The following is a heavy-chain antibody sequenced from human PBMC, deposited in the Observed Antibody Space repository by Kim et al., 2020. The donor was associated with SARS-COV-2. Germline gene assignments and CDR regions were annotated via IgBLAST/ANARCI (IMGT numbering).Heavy chain of an antibody. J-gene: IGHJ4*02. V-gene: IGHV4-31*03. CDR2: IYYSGST. D-gene: IGHD3-10*01. CDR1: GGSISSGGYY. CDR3: ARVTELWFGEFTLFDY. Sequence: SETLSLTCTVSGGSISSGGYYWSWIRQHPGKGLEWIGYIYYSGSTYYNPSLKSRVTISVDTSKNQFSLKLSSVTAADTAVYYCARVTELWFGEFTLFDYWGQGTLVTVSS.